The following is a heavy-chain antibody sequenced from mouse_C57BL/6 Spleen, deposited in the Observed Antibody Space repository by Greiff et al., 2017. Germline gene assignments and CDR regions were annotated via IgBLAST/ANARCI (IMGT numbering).Heavy chain of an antibody. Sequence: QVQLQQPGAELVRPGSSVKLSCKASGYTFTSYWMHWVKQRPIQGLEWIGNIDPSDSETHYNQKFKDKATLTVDKSSSTAYMQLSSLTSEDSAVYYCAREYYSNYGGYFDYWGQGTTLPVSS. V-gene: IGHV1-52*01. D-gene: IGHD2-5*01. CDR2: IDPSDSET. CDR3: AREYYSNYGGYFDY. J-gene: IGHJ2*01. CDR1: GYTFTSYW.